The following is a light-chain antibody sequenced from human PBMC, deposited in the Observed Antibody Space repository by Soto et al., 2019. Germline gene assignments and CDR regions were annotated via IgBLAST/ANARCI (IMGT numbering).Light chain of an antibody. V-gene: IGLV2-23*01. CDR1: SSDVGSYNL. Sequence: QSALTQPASVSGSPGQSITISCTGTSSDVGSYNLVSWYQQHPGKAPKLMIYEGSKRPSGVSNRFYGSKSGNTASLTISGLQAEDEADYYCCSYAGSSFVVFGGGTKLTVL. CDR3: CSYAGSSFVV. J-gene: IGLJ2*01. CDR2: EGS.